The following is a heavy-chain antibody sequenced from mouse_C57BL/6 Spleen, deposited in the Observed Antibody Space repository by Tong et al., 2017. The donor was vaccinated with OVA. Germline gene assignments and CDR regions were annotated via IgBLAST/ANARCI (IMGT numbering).Heavy chain of an antibody. V-gene: IGHV5-4*01. J-gene: IGHJ2*01. CDR1: GFTFSSYA. D-gene: IGHD2-5*01. CDR2: ISDGGSYI. CDR3: ARAWSNGVYYFDY. Sequence: EVQLQESGRGLVNPGGSLKLSCAASGFTFSSYAMSWVRQTPEKRLEWVASISDGGSYIYYLDNVKDRFTISRDNAKNNMYLQMSHLKAEDTAMYYCARAWSNGVYYFDYWGQGTTLTVSS.